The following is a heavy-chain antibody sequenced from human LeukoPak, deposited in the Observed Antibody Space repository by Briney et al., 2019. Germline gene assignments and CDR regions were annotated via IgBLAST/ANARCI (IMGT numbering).Heavy chain of an antibody. CDR2: ISYDRSNK. V-gene: IGHV3-30-3*01. J-gene: IGHJ4*02. CDR1: GLTFSRDW. D-gene: IGHD3-22*01. CDR3: ASPGQAMKVVAPPHY. Sequence: GGSLRLSCEGFGLTFSRDWMSWVRQAPGKGLEWVAIISYDRSNKYYADSVNGRFTISRDNSKKTLYLQMTSLRAEDTAVYYCASPGQAMKVVAPPHYWGQGTRVTVSS.